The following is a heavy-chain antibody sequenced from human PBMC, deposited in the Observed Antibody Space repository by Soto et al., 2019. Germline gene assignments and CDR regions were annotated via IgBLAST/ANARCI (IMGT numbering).Heavy chain of an antibody. CDR1: GFSLSTSGAA. J-gene: IGHJ5*02. CDR3: AHRATMTIFGLMIDNGISFDP. D-gene: IGHD3-3*01. V-gene: IGHV2-5*02. CDR2: IYWDGDK. Sequence: QINLIESGPTRVKPTQTLTLTGTSSGFSLSTSGAAVGWVRQPPGRALEWLALIYWDGDKRYNASLGNRLTITKDTSMNQVVLTLTNVDPADTATYYCAHRATMTIFGLMIDNGISFDPWGQGTRVIVSS.